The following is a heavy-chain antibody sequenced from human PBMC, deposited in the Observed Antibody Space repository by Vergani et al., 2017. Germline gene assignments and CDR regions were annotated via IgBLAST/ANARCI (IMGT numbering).Heavy chain of an antibody. CDR2: IKQDGSEK. Sequence: EVQLVESGGGLIQPGGSLRLSCAASGFTVSSNYMSWVRQAPGKGLEWVANIKQDGSEKYYVDSVKGRFTISRDNAKNSLYLQMNSLRAEDTAVYYCARDRGRIAVAGSYYYGMDVWGQGP. D-gene: IGHD6-19*01. J-gene: IGHJ6*02. CDR3: ARDRGRIAVAGSYYYGMDV. CDR1: GFTVSSNY. V-gene: IGHV3-7*03.